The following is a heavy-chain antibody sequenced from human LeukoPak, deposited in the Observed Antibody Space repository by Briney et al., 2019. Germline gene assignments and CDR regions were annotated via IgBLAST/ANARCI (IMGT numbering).Heavy chain of an antibody. CDR3: ARYDYGDCWYDP. D-gene: IGHD4-17*01. J-gene: IGHJ5*02. Sequence: SETLSLTCTVSGGSMNNYYWSWIRQAPGKGLEWIGYISDSGSTNYNPSLGSRVTISVDTSKNQFSLKLTSVTAADTALYYCARYDYGDCWYDPWGQGTLVTVSS. CDR1: GGSMNNYY. V-gene: IGHV4-59*01. CDR2: ISDSGST.